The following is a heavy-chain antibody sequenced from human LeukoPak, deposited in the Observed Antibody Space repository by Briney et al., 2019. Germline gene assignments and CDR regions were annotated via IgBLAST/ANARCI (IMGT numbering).Heavy chain of an antibody. J-gene: IGHJ6*02. CDR1: GGSISSYY. D-gene: IGHD3-10*01. Sequence: SETLSLTCTVSGGSISSYYWSWIRQPPGKGLEWIGEINHSGSTNYNPSLKSRVTISVDTSKNQFSLKLSSVTAADTAVYYCARGRNDYYGSGSYLYRDYYYGMDVWGQGTTVTVSS. CDR3: ARGRNDYYGSGSYLYRDYYYGMDV. CDR2: INHSGST. V-gene: IGHV4-34*01.